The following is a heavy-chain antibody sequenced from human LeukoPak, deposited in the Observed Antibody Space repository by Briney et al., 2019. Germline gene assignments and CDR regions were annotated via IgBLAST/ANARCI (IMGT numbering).Heavy chain of an antibody. CDR1: GFTFSNAW. D-gene: IGHD1-14*01. V-gene: IGHV4-4*02. J-gene: IGHJ4*02. CDR3: ARVREAETNPCPAH. CDR2: IYHSGST. Sequence: GSLRLSCGASGFTFSNAWMSWVRQAPGKGLEWIGEIYHSGSTNYNPSLKSRVTMSVDKSKNQFSLKLSSVTAADTAVYYCARVREAETNPCPAHWGQGTLVTVSS.